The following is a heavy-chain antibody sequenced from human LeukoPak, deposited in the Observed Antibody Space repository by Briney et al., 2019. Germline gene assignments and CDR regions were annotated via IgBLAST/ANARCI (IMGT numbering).Heavy chain of an antibody. J-gene: IGHJ5*02. V-gene: IGHV4-59*11. CDR1: GGSIDSLY. CDR3: ARANGPSWFAP. Sequence: KTSETLSLTCSVSGGSIDSLYWSWIRQVPGKGLEWIGYVSHSGSASYNPSLESRVTISVDTSKKQFFPKMISVTAADTAVYFCARANGPSWFAPWGPGTLVTVTS. CDR2: VSHSGSA.